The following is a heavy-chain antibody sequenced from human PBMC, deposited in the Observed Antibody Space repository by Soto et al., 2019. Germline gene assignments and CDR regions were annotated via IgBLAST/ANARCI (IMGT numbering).Heavy chain of an antibody. V-gene: IGHV3-30-3*01. Sequence: QVQLVESGGGVVQPGRSLRLSCAASGFTFSSYAMHWVRQAPGKGLEWVAVMSYDGSNKYYAGSVKGRFTISRDNSKNTLYLQMNSLRAEDTAVYYCARFKGCSGGSCYPYFDYWGQGTLVTVSS. CDR3: ARFKGCSGGSCYPYFDY. CDR2: MSYDGSNK. D-gene: IGHD2-15*01. CDR1: GFTFSSYA. J-gene: IGHJ4*02.